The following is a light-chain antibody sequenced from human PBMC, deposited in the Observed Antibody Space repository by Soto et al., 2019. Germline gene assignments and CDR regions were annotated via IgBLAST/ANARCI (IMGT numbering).Light chain of an antibody. CDR2: SNN. CDR3: ATWDDSVNGCV. Sequence: QSVLTQPPSASVNPGQRVTISCSGSASNIGRSTVNWYQHLPGTAPKLLIYSNNQRPSGVPDRFSGSKSGTSSSLAIRGLQSEDSTIYYCATWDDSVNGCVFGGGTKLTGL. V-gene: IGLV1-44*01. CDR1: ASNIGRST. J-gene: IGLJ3*02.